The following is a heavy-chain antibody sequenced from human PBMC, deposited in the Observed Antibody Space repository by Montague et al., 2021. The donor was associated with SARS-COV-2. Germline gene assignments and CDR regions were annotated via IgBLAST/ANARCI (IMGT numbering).Heavy chain of an antibody. CDR3: AAQSSGGYCSSSSCYVWFDA. CDR1: GGSISSSSYY. J-gene: IGHJ5*02. Sequence: SETLSLTCTVSGGSISSSSYYWGWIRQPPGKGLEWIGSIHYSGSTYYNPSLKSRVTISVDTSKKHFSLKLSSVTAADTSVYFCAAQSSGGYCSSSSCYVWFDAWGQGTLVTVSS. CDR2: IHYSGST. V-gene: IGHV4-39*01. D-gene: IGHD2-2*01.